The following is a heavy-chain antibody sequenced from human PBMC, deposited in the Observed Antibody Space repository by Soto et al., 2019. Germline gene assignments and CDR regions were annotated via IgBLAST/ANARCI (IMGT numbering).Heavy chain of an antibody. J-gene: IGHJ3*02. CDR1: GFTFSSYW. CDR2: IKSDGSRT. V-gene: IGHV3-74*01. CDR3: TREGNGWYEKSFDI. Sequence: EVRLVESGGGLVQPGGSLRLSCAASGFTFSSYWMHWVRQTPGKGLEWVSRIKSDGSRTVYAESVKGRFTISRDSAESTVYMQMSSLRVEDTAVYYCTREGNGWYEKSFDIWGQGTPVTVSS. D-gene: IGHD6-19*01.